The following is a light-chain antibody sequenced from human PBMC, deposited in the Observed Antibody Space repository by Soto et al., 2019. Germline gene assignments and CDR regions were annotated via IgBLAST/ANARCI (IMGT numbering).Light chain of an antibody. CDR2: EVT. J-gene: IGLJ1*01. Sequence: QSVRTRPASVAGSPGQSITISCTGTSSDVGGYNYVCWYKQHPGKAPQLMIYEVTNRPSGVSDRFSGSKSGNTASLTISGLQAEDEADYYCSSYTSSSTLYVFGTGTKVTVL. CDR3: SSYTSSSTLYV. CDR1: SSDVGGYNY. V-gene: IGLV2-14*01.